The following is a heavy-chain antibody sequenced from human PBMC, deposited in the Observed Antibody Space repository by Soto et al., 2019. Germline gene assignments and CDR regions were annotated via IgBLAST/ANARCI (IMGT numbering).Heavy chain of an antibody. CDR1: GGALSSYT. J-gene: IGHJ4*02. CDR3: ARDPRYSYGDGYFDY. D-gene: IGHD5-18*01. Sequence: GASVKVSCKDCGGALSSYTMSWVRPATGQGLEWMGRIIPILGIANYAQKFQGRVTITADKSTSTAYMELSSLRSEDTAVYYCARDPRYSYGDGYFDYWGQGTLVTVSS. V-gene: IGHV1-69*04. CDR2: IIPILGIA.